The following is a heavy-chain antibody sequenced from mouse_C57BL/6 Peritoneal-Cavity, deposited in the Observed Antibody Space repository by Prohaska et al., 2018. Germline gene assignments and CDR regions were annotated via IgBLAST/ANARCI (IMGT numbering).Heavy chain of an antibody. CDR3: ARHYYGSSYYFDY. J-gene: IGHJ2*01. V-gene: IGHV5-6*01. D-gene: IGHD1-1*01. Sequence: EVQLVESGGDLVKPGGSLKLSCSASGFTFSSYGMSWFRQTPDKRLEWVATISSGGSYTYYPDSVKGRFTISRDNAKNTLYLQMSSLKSEDTAMYYCARHYYGSSYYFDYWGQGTTLTVSS. CDR2: ISSGGSYT. CDR1: GFTFSSYG.